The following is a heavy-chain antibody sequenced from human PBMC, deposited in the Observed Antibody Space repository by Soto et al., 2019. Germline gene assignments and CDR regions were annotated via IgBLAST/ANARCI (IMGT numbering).Heavy chain of an antibody. CDR1: GGSISGYY. J-gene: IGHJ4*02. Sequence: SETLSLTCTVSGGSISGYYWSWIRQPPGKGLEWIGYIYYSGSTNYNPSLKSRVTISIDTSKNQFSLKLSSVTAADTAVYYCARFSLYYYFDYWGQGTLVTVSS. CDR2: IYYSGST. D-gene: IGHD3-10*01. V-gene: IGHV4-59*01. CDR3: ARFSLYYYFDY.